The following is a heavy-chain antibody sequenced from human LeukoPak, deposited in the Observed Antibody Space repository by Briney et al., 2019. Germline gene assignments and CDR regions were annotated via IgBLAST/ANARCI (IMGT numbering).Heavy chain of an antibody. Sequence: GGSLRLSCAASGFTFSSYSMNWVRQAPGKGLEWVSSISSSSSYIYYADSVKGRFTISRDNAKNSLYLQMNSLRAEDTAVYYCARAYYDSSGYYPLEDYWGQGTLVTVSS. CDR1: GFTFSSYS. J-gene: IGHJ4*02. V-gene: IGHV3-21*01. D-gene: IGHD3-22*01. CDR2: ISSSSSYI. CDR3: ARAYYDSSGYYPLEDY.